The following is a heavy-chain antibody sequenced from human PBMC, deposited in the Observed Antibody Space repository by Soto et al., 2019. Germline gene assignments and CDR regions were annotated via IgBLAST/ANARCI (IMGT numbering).Heavy chain of an antibody. V-gene: IGHV1-2*02. CDR2: INPETGGT. CDR3: ARERFQVISDGMDV. D-gene: IGHD2-21*01. CDR1: GYTFTSYD. J-gene: IGHJ6*02. Sequence: ASVKVSFKASGYTFTSYDVHWVREAPGQGLEWMGWINPETGGTSYAQKFQGRVTLSRDTSINTAYLELSSLRFDDAAVYFCARERFQVISDGMDVWGQGTTVTVSS.